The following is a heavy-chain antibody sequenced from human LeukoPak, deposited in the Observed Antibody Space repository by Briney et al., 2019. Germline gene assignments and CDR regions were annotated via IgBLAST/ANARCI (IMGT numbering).Heavy chain of an antibody. Sequence: GASVKVSCKASGYTFTSYGISWVRQAPGQGLEWMGWISAYNGNTNYAQKLQGRVTMTTDTSTSTAYMELRSLRSDDAAVYYCATLLLGNYVDYWGQGTLVTVSS. CDR3: ATLLLGNYVDY. J-gene: IGHJ4*02. CDR1: GYTFTSYG. V-gene: IGHV1-18*01. CDR2: ISAYNGNT. D-gene: IGHD2-21*01.